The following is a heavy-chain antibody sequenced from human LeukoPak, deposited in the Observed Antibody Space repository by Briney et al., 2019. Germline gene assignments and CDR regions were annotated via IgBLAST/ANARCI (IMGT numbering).Heavy chain of an antibody. CDR2: ISGSGDST. J-gene: IGHJ4*02. CDR1: GFTFSNYG. D-gene: IGHD6-13*01. CDR3: ARTAGIAAAADFVY. Sequence: GGTLRLSCAASGFTFSNYGMSWVRQAPGKGLEWVSSISGSGDSTYYADSVKGRFTISRDNSKNTLYLQMNSLRAEDTAVYYCARTAGIAAAADFVYWGQGTLVTVSS. V-gene: IGHV3-23*01.